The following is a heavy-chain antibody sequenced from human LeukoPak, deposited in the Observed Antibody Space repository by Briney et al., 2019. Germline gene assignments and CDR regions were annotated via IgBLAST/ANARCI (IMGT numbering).Heavy chain of an antibody. D-gene: IGHD2-8*01. J-gene: IGHJ4*02. Sequence: PGGSLSLSCAASGFTFSSYTMNWVRQAPGKGLEWVSSISSSGNYIYYADSLKGRFTISRDNAKNSLFLQINSLRAEDTAIYYCARRTNYDFDCWGQGTLVAVSS. CDR3: ARRTNYDFDC. CDR2: ISSSGNYI. CDR1: GFTFSSYT. V-gene: IGHV3-21*01.